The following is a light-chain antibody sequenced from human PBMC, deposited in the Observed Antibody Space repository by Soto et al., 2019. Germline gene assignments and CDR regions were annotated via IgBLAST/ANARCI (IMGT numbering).Light chain of an antibody. CDR1: SSDVGGSNY. J-gene: IGLJ2*01. V-gene: IGLV2-14*01. CDR2: EVS. Sequence: QSALTQPASVSGSPGQSITISCTGTSSDVGGSNYVSWHQQHPGKAPKLIIYEVSNRPSGVSHRFSGSKSGHAASLTISGHHAEYLGEYYRSSVTRNRTLVFRGGTKVTVL. CDR3: SSVTRNRTLV.